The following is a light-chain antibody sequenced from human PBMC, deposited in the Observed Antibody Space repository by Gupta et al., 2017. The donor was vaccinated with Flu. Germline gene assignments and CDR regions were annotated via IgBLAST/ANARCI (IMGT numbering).Light chain of an antibody. V-gene: IGLV2-14*01. J-gene: IGLJ3*02. CDR3: SSYTSSSTLV. Sequence: QSALTQPASVSGSPGQSIPISYTGTSSDAGGYNYVSWYQQHPGKAPKLMIYEVSNRPSGVSNRFSGSKSGNTASLTISGLQAEDEADYYCSSYTSSSTLVFGGGTKLTVL. CDR2: EVS. CDR1: SSDAGGYNY.